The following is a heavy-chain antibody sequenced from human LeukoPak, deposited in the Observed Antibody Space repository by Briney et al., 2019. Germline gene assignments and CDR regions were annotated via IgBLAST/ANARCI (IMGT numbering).Heavy chain of an antibody. V-gene: IGHV3-53*01. CDR3: ASTGYSSSWYFDCYYYGMDV. Sequence: GGSLRLSCAASGFTVSSNYMSWVRQAPGKGLEWVSVIYSGGSTYYADSVKGRFTISRDNSKNTLYLQMNSLRAEDTAVYYCASTGYSSSWYFDCYYYGMDVWGQGTTVTVSS. D-gene: IGHD6-13*01. CDR1: GFTVSSNY. J-gene: IGHJ6*02. CDR2: IYSGGST.